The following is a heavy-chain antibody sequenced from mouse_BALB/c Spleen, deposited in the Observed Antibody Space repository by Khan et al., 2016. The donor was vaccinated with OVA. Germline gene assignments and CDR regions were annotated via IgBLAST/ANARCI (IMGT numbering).Heavy chain of an antibody. CDR2: INPSNGGT. J-gene: IGHJ3*01. D-gene: IGHD2-2*01. CDR1: GYTFTSYY. Sequence: QVQLQQSGAELVKPGASVKLSCKASGYTFTSYYMYWVKQRPGQGLEWIGEINPSNGGTNFNEKFKSKATLTVDKSSSTAYMQLSSLTSEDSAVYYCTRSGYGSFAYWGQGTPVTVSA. V-gene: IGHV1S81*02. CDR3: TRSGYGSFAY.